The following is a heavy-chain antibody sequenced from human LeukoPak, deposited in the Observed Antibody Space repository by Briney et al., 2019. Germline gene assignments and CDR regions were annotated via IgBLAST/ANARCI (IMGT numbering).Heavy chain of an antibody. V-gene: IGHV3-74*01. CDR3: ARGGSGSGYHYYYYYMDV. J-gene: IGHJ6*03. Sequence: GGSLRLSCAASGFTFNSFWMYWVRQVPGKGLLWIARINSDGIRTSHADSVQGRFTISRDNANNTLYLQMNSLRVEDTAVYYCARGGSGSGYHYYYYYMDVWGKGTTVTISS. CDR2: INSDGIRT. CDR1: GFTFNSFW. D-gene: IGHD3-22*01.